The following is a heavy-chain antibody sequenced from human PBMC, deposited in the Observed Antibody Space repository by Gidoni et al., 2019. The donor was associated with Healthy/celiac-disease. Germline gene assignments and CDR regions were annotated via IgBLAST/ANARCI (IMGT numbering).Heavy chain of an antibody. CDR1: GFPFSSYA. CDR3: AKEIFGVVDFFYYYYGMDV. D-gene: IGHD3-3*01. J-gene: IGHJ6*02. V-gene: IGHV3-23*01. CDR2: SSGSGGRT. Sequence: EVQLLESGGGLVQPGGSLRLSCSASGFPFSSYAMSWVRQAPGKGLEWVSASSGSGGRTYYAASVKGRFTINRDNSKNTRYLQMNSLRAEDTAVYYCAKEIFGVVDFFYYYYGMDVWGQGTTVTVSS.